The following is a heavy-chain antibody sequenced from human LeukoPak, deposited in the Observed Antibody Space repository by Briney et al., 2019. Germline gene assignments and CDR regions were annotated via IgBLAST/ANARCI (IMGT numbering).Heavy chain of an antibody. CDR2: ISGYNGNT. Sequence: ASVKVSCKASGYTFTSYGISWVRQAPGQGLEWMGWISGYNGNTNYAQKVQGRVTMTTDTSTSTAYLELRSLGSDDTAVYYWARYYLAVAGDALFDYWGPGTLVTVSS. CDR1: GYTFTSYG. D-gene: IGHD6-13*01. V-gene: IGHV1-18*01. J-gene: IGHJ4*02. CDR3: ARYYLAVAGDALFDY.